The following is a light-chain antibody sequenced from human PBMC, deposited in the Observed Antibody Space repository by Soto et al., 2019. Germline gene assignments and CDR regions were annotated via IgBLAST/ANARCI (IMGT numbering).Light chain of an antibody. J-gene: IGLJ1*01. CDR2: TDN. V-gene: IGLV1-44*01. CDR1: NSNIRSNT. CDR3: ASWDDSLNGYV. Sequence: QSVLTQPPSASGTPGQRVTISCSGSNSNIRSNTVHWYQQLPGTAPKLLIHTDNKRPSGVPDRFSSSKSGTSASLAISGLQSEDEAEYYCASWDDSLNGYVFATGTKVTVL.